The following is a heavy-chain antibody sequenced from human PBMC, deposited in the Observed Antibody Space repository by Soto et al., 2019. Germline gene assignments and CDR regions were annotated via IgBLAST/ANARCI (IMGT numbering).Heavy chain of an antibody. V-gene: IGHV1-18*01. J-gene: IGHJ3*02. CDR2: ISAGNGNT. Sequence: QVQLVQSGAEVKKPGASVKVSCNASGYTFTSYGIRWVRQALGPGLEWMGWISAGNGNTNSAQKLQGRVTMTTDTATSTADMALSSLRSDYRGVYSCAATVGLGDCSGGSSCLQAVAAFDIWGQGTMVTVSS. CDR3: AATVGLGDCSGGSSCLQAVAAFDI. CDR1: GYTFTSYG. D-gene: IGHD2-15*01.